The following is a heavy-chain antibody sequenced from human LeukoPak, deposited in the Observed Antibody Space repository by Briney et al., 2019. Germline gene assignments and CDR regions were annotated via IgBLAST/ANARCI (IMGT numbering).Heavy chain of an antibody. V-gene: IGHV5-51*01. J-gene: IGHJ4*02. D-gene: IGHD5-12*01. CDR2: IYPGDSDT. CDR1: GYSFTNYW. CDR3: ASPGKRGYSGYDPFDH. Sequence: KVGESLKISCKGSGYSFTNYWIGWVRQMPGKGLEWMGIIYPGDSDTRYSPSFQGQVPISADKSISTAYLQWSSLKASDTAMYYCASPGKRGYSGYDPFDHWGQGTLVTVSS.